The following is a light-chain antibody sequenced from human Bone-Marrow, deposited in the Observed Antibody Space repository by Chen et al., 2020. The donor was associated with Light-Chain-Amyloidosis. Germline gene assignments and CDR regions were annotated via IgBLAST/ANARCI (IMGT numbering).Light chain of an antibody. CDR3: QSADSSGTYEVI. J-gene: IGLJ2*01. CDR2: RDT. CDR1: DLPTKY. V-gene: IGLV3-25*03. Sequence: SYELTQPPSVSVSPGQTARITCSGDDLPTKYAYWYQQKPGQAPVLVIHRDTERRSGISERFSGSSSGTTATFNISGVQAEDAADYHCQSADSSGTYEVIFGGGTKLTVL.